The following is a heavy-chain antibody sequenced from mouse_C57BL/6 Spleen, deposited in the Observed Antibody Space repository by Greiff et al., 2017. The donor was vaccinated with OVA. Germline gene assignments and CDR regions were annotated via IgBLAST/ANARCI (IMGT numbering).Heavy chain of an antibody. Sequence: VQLKQSGAELVKPGASVKISCKASGYAFSSYWMNWVKQRPGKGLEWIGQIYPGDGDTNYNGKFKGKATLTADKSSSTAYMQLSSLTSEDSAVYFCAREGVITTVVAHYYAMDYWGQGTSVTVSS. V-gene: IGHV1-80*01. CDR1: GYAFSSYW. D-gene: IGHD1-1*01. CDR2: IYPGDGDT. J-gene: IGHJ4*01. CDR3: AREGVITTVVAHYYAMDY.